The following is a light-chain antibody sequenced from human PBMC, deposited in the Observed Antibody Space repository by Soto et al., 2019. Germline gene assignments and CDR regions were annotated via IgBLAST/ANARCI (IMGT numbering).Light chain of an antibody. Sequence: EIVLTQSPATLSVSPGERATLSCRASQSVTTNLAWYQQKPGQVPRLLISGASTRATDIPARFSGSGSGTEFTLTTSSLQSEDLAVYYCQQFDSWPITFGQGTRLEIK. CDR1: QSVTTN. J-gene: IGKJ5*01. CDR3: QQFDSWPIT. CDR2: GAS. V-gene: IGKV3-15*01.